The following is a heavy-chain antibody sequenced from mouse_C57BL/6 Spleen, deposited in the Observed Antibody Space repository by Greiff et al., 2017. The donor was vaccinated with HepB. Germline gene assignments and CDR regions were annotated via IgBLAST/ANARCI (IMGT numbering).Heavy chain of an antibody. Sequence: QVQLQQSGAELVKPGASVKISCKASGYAFSSYWMNWVKQRPGKGLEWIGQIYPGDGDTNYNGKFKGKATLTADKSSSTAYMQLSSLTSEDSAVYVCARSQYYGSRAFAYWGQGTLVTVSA. CDR1: GYAFSSYW. D-gene: IGHD1-1*01. CDR3: ARSQYYGSRAFAY. J-gene: IGHJ3*01. CDR2: IYPGDGDT. V-gene: IGHV1-80*01.